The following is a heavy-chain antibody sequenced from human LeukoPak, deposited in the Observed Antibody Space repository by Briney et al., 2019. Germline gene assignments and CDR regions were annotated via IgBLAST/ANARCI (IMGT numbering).Heavy chain of an antibody. J-gene: IGHJ4*02. CDR1: GFTFSSYW. CDR2: IKQDGSEK. CDR3: ARGGGAYDSSGYYYVY. V-gene: IGHV3-7*03. Sequence: PGGSLRLSCAASGFTFSSYWMSWVRQAPGKGLEWVANIKQDGSEKYYVDSVKGRFTISRDNAKNSLYLQMNSLRAEDTAVYYCARGGGAYDSSGYYYVYWGQGTLVTVSS. D-gene: IGHD3-22*01.